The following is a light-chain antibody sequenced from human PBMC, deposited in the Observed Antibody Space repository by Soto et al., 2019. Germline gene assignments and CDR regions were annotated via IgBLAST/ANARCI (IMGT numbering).Light chain of an antibody. Sequence: EIVLTQSPGTLSLFPGERATLSCRATQSVSSNYLAWYQQKPGQAPRLLIYIASSRATGIPDSFSGSGSGTDFTLTISRLEPEDFAVYYCQQYGTSPWTFGQGTKVEIK. CDR1: QSVSSNY. CDR3: QQYGTSPWT. V-gene: IGKV3-20*01. J-gene: IGKJ1*01. CDR2: IAS.